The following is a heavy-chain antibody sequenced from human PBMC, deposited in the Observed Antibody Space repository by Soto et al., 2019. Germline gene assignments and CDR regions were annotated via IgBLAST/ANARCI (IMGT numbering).Heavy chain of an antibody. D-gene: IGHD2-15*01. V-gene: IGHV4-34*01. CDR1: GGSFSGYY. CDR2: INHSGST. Sequence: PSETLSLTCAVYGGSFSGYYWSWIRQPPGKGLEWIGEINHSGSTNYNPSLKSRVTISVDTSKNQFSLKLSSVTAADTAVYYCASSNGVVVAATRPGAFDIWGQGTMVTVSS. CDR3: ASSNGVVVAATRPGAFDI. J-gene: IGHJ3*02.